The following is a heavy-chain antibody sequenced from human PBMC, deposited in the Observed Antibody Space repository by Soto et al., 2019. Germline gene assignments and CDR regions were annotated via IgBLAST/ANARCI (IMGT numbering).Heavy chain of an antibody. Sequence: QVQLVQSGAEVKKPGASVKVSCKASGYTFTGYYMHWVRQAPGQGLEWMGWINPNSGGTNYAQKFQGWVTMTRDTPISTAYMKLSRLRSDDTAVYYCARDLTPSYYYGSGSCYGMDVWGQGTTVTVSS. CDR2: INPNSGGT. CDR1: GYTFTGYY. V-gene: IGHV1-2*04. J-gene: IGHJ6*02. D-gene: IGHD3-10*01. CDR3: ARDLTPSYYYGSGSCYGMDV.